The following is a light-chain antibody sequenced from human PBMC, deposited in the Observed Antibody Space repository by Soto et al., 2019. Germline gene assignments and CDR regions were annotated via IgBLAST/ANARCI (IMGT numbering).Light chain of an antibody. CDR2: DVT. CDR1: SSDFGGYNS. Sequence: QSALTQPASVSGSPGQSITISCTGPSSDFGGYNSVSWYQHHPGNAPKLMIYDVTNRPSGVSNRFSGSKSGNTASLTITGLQAEDEAVYFCSSYTSINTYVFGTGTKLTVL. J-gene: IGLJ1*01. V-gene: IGLV2-14*03. CDR3: SSYTSINTYV.